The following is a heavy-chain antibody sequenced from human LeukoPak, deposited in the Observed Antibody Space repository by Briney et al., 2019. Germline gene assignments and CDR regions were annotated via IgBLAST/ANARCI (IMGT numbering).Heavy chain of an antibody. V-gene: IGHV4-39*01. D-gene: IGHD6-25*01. Sequence: PSETLSLTCTVSGGSISSSSYYWGWIRQPPGKGLEWIGGIYYGGSTYYSPSLKSRVTISVDTSKNQFSLKLSSVTAADTAVYYCARSAIDAFDIWGQGTMVTVSS. CDR3: ARSAIDAFDI. CDR1: GGSISSSSYY. CDR2: IYYGGST. J-gene: IGHJ3*02.